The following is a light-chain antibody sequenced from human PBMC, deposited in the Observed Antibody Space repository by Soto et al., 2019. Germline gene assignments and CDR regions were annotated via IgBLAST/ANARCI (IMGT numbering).Light chain of an antibody. CDR2: GNS. V-gene: IGLV1-40*01. CDR1: SSNIGAGYD. Sequence: QSVLTQPPSVSGAPGQRVTISCTGSSSNIGAGYDVHWYQQLPGTAPKLLIYGNSNRPSGVPDRFSGSKSGTSASLAITGLQAEDEADYYGQSYDSSLSGSHVVFGGGTKLTVL. CDR3: QSYDSSLSGSHVV. J-gene: IGLJ2*01.